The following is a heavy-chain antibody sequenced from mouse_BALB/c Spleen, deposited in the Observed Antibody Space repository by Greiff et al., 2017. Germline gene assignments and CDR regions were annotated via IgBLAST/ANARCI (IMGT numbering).Heavy chain of an antibody. Sequence: DVQLQESGPGLVKPSQSLSLTCTVTGYSITSYYAWNWIRQFPGNKLEWMGYISYSGSTSYNPSLKSRISITRDTSKNQFFLQLNSVTTEDTATYYCAKGDGSNPFAYWGQGTLVTVSA. V-gene: IGHV3-2*02. CDR3: AKGDGSNPFAY. J-gene: IGHJ3*01. CDR2: ISYSGST. CDR1: GYSITSYYA. D-gene: IGHD1-1*01.